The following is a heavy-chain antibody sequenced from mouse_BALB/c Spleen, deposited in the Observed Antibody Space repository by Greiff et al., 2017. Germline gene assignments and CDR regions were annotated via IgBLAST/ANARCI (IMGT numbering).Heavy chain of an antibody. J-gene: IGHJ3*01. CDR1: GFTIKDTY. V-gene: IGHV14-3*02. CDR2: IDPANGNT. Sequence: VQLKESGAELVKPGASVKLSCTASGFTIKDTYMHWVKQRPEKGLEWIGRIDPANGNTKYDPKFQGKATITADTSSNTAYLQLSSLTSVDTAVDYCAPNWDEAYGGQGTLVTVSA. CDR3: APNWDEAY. D-gene: IGHD4-1*01.